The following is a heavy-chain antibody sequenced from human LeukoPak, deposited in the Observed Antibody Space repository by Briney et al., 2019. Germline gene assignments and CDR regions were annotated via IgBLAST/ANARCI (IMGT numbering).Heavy chain of an antibody. D-gene: IGHD1-1*01. V-gene: IGHV4-39*01. CDR3: ARLAGRQLYGWYFDL. J-gene: IGHJ2*01. CDR1: GGSLSSSSYY. Sequence: PSETLSLTCTVSGGSLSSSSYYWGWIRQPPGKGLEWIGRIYYSGSTYYNPSLKRRVTISVDTSKNQFSLKLSSVTAADTAVYYCARLAGRQLYGWYFDLWGRGTLVTVSS. CDR2: IYYSGST.